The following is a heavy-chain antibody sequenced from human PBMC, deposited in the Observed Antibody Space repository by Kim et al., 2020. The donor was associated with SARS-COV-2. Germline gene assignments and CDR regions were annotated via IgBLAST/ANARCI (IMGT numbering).Heavy chain of an antibody. J-gene: IGHJ6*01. D-gene: IGHD6-13*01. CDR3: ARRKFGAAAGTLVYYYYYGMEV. V-gene: IGHV1-8*01. CDR1: GYTFTSYD. CDR2: MNPNSGNT. Sequence: ASVKVSCKASGYTFTSYDINWVRQATGQGLEWMGWMNPNSGNTGYAQKFQGRVTMTRNTSISTAYMELSSLRSEDTAVYYCARRKFGAAAGTLVYYYYYGMEVWGQGTTGTVSS.